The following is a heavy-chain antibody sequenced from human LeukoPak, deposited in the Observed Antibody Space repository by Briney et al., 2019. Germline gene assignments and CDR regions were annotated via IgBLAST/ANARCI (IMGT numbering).Heavy chain of an antibody. D-gene: IGHD2-2*01. CDR2: ISSSSSYI. J-gene: IGHJ4*02. CDR1: GFTFSSYS. Sequence: PGGSLRLSCAASGFTFSSYSMNWVRQAPGKGLEWVSSISSSSSYIYYADSVKGRFTISRDNAKNSLYLQMNSLRAEDTAVYYCARDGCSSTSCSDYWGQGTLVTVSS. V-gene: IGHV3-21*04. CDR3: ARDGCSSTSCSDY.